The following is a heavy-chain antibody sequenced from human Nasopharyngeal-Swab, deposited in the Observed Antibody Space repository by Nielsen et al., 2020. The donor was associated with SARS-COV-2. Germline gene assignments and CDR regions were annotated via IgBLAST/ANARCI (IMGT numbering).Heavy chain of an antibody. V-gene: IGHV3-23*01. D-gene: IGHD3-3*01. Sequence: GESLKISRAASGFTFRNYAMGWVRQAPGKGLEWVSGISGGGGSTYYADSVKGRFTISRDNYNSKNTVDLQMNSLRAEDTAVYYCARFPRYDLYSFQSEYFQNWGQGTLVTVSS. J-gene: IGHJ1*01. CDR1: GFTFRNYA. CDR2: ISGGGGST. CDR3: ARFPRYDLYSFQSEYFQN.